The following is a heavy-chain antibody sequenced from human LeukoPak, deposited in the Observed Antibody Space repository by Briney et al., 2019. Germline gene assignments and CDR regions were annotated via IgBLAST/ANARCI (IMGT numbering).Heavy chain of an antibody. V-gene: IGHV4-39*07. CDR3: ARARYYDSSGYTFDY. D-gene: IGHD3-22*01. CDR1: GGSISSSSYY. J-gene: IGHJ4*02. CDR2: IYYSGST. Sequence: SETLSLTCTVSGGSISSSSYYWGWIRQPPGKGLEWIGSIYYSGSTYYNPSLKSRVTISVDTSKNQFSLKLSSVTAADTAVYFCARARYYDSSGYTFDYWGQGTLLTVSS.